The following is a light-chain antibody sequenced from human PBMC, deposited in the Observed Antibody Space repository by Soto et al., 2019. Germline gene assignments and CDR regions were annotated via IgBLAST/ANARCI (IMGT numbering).Light chain of an antibody. CDR2: EVS. J-gene: IGLJ2*01. CDR1: SSDVGAYNY. Sequence: QSALTQPPSASGSPGQSVTISCTGTSSDVGAYNYVSWYQQHPGKAPKLIIYEVSKRPSGVPDRFSGSKSGNTASLTVSGLQAEDEADYYCNSYAGSNNLVFGGGTKLIVL. CDR3: NSYAGSNNLV. V-gene: IGLV2-8*01.